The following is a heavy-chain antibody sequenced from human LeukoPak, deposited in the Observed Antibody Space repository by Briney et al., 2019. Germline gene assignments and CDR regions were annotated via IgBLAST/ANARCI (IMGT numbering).Heavy chain of an antibody. Sequence: GGSLRLSCAASAFTFNNFAMSWVRQAPGKGLEWVSGINHSGGHKYYADSVKGRFTNSRDNSKYTLYLQMNSLRAKDTAVYYCAKDDSMTLDHFDYWGQGTLVSVSS. CDR3: AKDDSMTLDHFDY. CDR1: AFTFNNFA. D-gene: IGHD4-11*01. CDR2: INHSGGHK. J-gene: IGHJ4*02. V-gene: IGHV3-23*01.